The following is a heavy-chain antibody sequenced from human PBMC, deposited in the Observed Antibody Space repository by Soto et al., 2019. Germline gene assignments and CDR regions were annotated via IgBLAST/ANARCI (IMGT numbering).Heavy chain of an antibody. V-gene: IGHV3-30-3*01. D-gene: IGHD5-12*01. CDR3: ARDDEPDIVATQIDY. CDR1: GFTFSSYA. Sequence: QVQLVESGGGVVQPGRSLRLSCAASGFTFSSYAMHWVRQAPGKGLEWVAVISYDGSNKYYADSVKGRFTISRDNSKNTLYLQMNSLRAEDTAVYYCARDDEPDIVATQIDYWGQGTLVTVSS. CDR2: ISYDGSNK. J-gene: IGHJ4*02.